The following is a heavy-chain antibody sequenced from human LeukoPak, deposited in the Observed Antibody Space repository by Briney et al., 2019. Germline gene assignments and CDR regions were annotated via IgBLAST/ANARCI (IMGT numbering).Heavy chain of an antibody. V-gene: IGHV3-30-3*01. CDR3: ARDRGSSSWYYYYYYGMDV. D-gene: IGHD6-13*01. Sequence: PGGSLRLSCAASGFTFSSYAMHWVRQAPGKGLEWVAVISYDGSNKYYADSVKGRFTISRDNSKNTLYLQMNSLRAEDTAVYYCARDRGSSSWYYYYYYGMDVWGQGTTVTVSS. CDR1: GFTFSSYA. CDR2: ISYDGSNK. J-gene: IGHJ6*02.